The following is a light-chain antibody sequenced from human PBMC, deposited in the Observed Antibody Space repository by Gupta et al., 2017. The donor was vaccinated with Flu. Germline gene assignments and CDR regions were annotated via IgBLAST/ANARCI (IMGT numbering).Light chain of an antibody. CDR3: QQDNNWPLT. J-gene: IGKJ4*01. Sequence: PATLSVSPGERATLSCRASQTISSNFAWYQQKPGQAPRLLIYGAFTRATGIPARFSGSGSGTDFTLTISSLQSEDFAVYYCQQDNNWPLTFGGGTKVEIK. CDR1: QTISSN. V-gene: IGKV3-15*01. CDR2: GAF.